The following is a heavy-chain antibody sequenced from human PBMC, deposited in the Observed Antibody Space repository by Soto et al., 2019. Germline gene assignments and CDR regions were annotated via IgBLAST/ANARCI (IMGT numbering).Heavy chain of an antibody. CDR1: GGTFSSYA. D-gene: IGHD3-22*01. CDR3: AGHPSSGYYWDAFDI. J-gene: IGHJ3*02. CDR2: IIPIFGTA. V-gene: IGHV1-69*13. Sequence: SVKVSCKASGGTFSSYAISWVRQAPGQGLEWMGGIIPIFGTANYAQKFQGRVTITADESTSTAYMELSSLRTEDTAVYCCAGHPSSGYYWDAFDIWGQGTMVTVSS.